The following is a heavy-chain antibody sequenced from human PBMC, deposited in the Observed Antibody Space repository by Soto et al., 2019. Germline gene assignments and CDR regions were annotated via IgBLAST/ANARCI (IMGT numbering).Heavy chain of an antibody. D-gene: IGHD5-12*01. Sequence: PSETLSLTCAVYGGSFSGHYWSWIRQPPGKGLEWIGEINHSGSTNYNPSLKGRVTISLDTSKNQFSLKLSSMTAADAAVYYCAREMATIKRFHYGMDVWGQGTTVTVSS. CDR3: AREMATIKRFHYGMDV. CDR1: GGSFSGHY. CDR2: INHSGST. V-gene: IGHV4-34*01. J-gene: IGHJ6*02.